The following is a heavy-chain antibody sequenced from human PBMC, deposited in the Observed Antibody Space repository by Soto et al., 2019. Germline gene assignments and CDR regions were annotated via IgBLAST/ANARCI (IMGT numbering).Heavy chain of an antibody. D-gene: IGHD2-21*01. J-gene: IGHJ4*02. V-gene: IGHV1-69*01. Sequence: QVQLVQSGAEVKKPGSSVKVSCKASGVTFRSETISWVRQAPGQGLEWVGGIIPLFGTANYAQKFQGRVTITADESTSTLYIELSSLRSVDTAVYYCVTELGDNPARPLDSWGQGTLVTVSS. CDR3: VTELGDNPARPLDS. CDR1: GVTFRSET. CDR2: IIPLFGTA.